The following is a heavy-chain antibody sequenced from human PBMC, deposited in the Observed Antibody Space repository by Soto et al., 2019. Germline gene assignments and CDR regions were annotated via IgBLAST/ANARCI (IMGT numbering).Heavy chain of an antibody. D-gene: IGHD6-13*01. Sequence: ASVKVSCKASGFSFSDYFMHWVRQAPGQRLEWMGWINAGNGNTKYSQKFQGRVTITRDTSASTAYMELSSLRSEDTAVYYCAGSSWPSDAFDIWGQGTMVTVSS. CDR3: AGSSWPSDAFDI. CDR2: INAGNGNT. CDR1: GFSFSDYF. J-gene: IGHJ3*02. V-gene: IGHV1-3*01.